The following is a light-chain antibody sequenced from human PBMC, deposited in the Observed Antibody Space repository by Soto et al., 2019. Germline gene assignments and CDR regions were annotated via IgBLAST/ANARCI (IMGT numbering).Light chain of an antibody. V-gene: IGKV1-39*01. CDR2: SAA. J-gene: IGKJ1*01. Sequence: DIPMTQSPSSLSASVADRVTIACGASQTISMYLNWYQQKPGKAPKLLIYSAASLRSRVPASFSGSGSGTDFTLTISSLEPEDSATYYCQQSYSLVWTFGQGTKVDIK. CDR3: QQSYSLVWT. CDR1: QTISMY.